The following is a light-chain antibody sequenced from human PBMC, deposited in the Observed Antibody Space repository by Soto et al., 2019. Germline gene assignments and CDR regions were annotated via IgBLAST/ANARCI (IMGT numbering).Light chain of an antibody. V-gene: IGKV2-30*01. J-gene: IGKJ3*01. CDR2: KVS. CDR3: MQGTHWPFT. CDR1: QSLVYIDGATL. Sequence: EVVMTQSPLSLVVTPGQPASISCTSSQSLVYIDGATLLSWFHQRPGHSPRRLIYKVSNRDWGVPDRFSGSGSGTDFTLKISWVEAEDVGVYYCMQGTHWPFTFGPGTRVDIK.